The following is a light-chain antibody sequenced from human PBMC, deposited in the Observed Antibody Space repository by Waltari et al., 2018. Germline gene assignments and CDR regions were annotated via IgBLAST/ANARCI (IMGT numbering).Light chain of an antibody. CDR2: AAS. V-gene: IGKV1-39*01. CDR3: QQSYSPLA. CDR1: QSISTY. Sequence: DFQMTQSPSSLSASVGDRVTITGRASQSISTYLNWYQQKPGKAPNLLIYAASSLQSAVPSRFSGSGAETDFALTISSLQPEDFATYYCQQSYSPLAFRGGTKVEIK. J-gene: IGKJ4*01.